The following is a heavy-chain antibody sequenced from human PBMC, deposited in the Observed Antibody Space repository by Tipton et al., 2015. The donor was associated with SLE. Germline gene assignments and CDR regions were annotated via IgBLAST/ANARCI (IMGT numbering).Heavy chain of an antibody. CDR1: AYSISTGYH. CDR2: IHHSGNT. J-gene: IGHJ6*02. D-gene: IGHD3-10*01. Sequence: GLVKPSDTLSLTCAVSAYSISTGYHWGWIRQPPGKGLEWIASIHHSGNTYYNPSLKSRVTISLDTSKNQFSLKLNSVTAADTAVYFCAGEGGYAGSGSYGTVWGQGTTVTVSS. CDR3: AGEGGYAGSGSYGTV. V-gene: IGHV4-38-2*01.